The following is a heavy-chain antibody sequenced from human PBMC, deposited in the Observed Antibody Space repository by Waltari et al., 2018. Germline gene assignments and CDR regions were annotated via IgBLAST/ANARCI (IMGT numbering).Heavy chain of an antibody. CDR3: ARGGSGAAAGVDY. D-gene: IGHD6-13*01. V-gene: IGHV4-34*01. Sequence: QVQLQQWGAGLLKPSETLSLTCAVYGGSFSGSSWSWIRLPPGKGLEWIGEINHSGSTNYNPSLKSRVTISVDTSKNQFSLKLSSVTAADTAVYYCARGGSGAAAGVDYWGQGTLVTVSS. J-gene: IGHJ4*02. CDR1: GGSFSGSS. CDR2: INHSGST.